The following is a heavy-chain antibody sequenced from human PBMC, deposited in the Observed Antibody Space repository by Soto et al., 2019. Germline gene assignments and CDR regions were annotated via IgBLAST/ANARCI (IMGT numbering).Heavy chain of an antibody. V-gene: IGHV3-53*01. CDR3: ARSGYSFAWGY. Sequence: EVQLVESGGGLIPPGGSLRLSCAASGFLVNSAYMTWVRQAPGKGLEWLSMINSDGSTLYAESVKGRFTISSDNSKNRLDLEMTSLRAEDTAMYYCARSGYSFAWGYWGQGTLVIVTS. CDR2: INSDGST. CDR1: GFLVNSAY. D-gene: IGHD5-18*01. J-gene: IGHJ4*02.